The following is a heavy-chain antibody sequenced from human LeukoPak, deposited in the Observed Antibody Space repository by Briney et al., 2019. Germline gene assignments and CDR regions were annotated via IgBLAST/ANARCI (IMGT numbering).Heavy chain of an antibody. CDR1: GFTFSTYG. Sequence: GGSLRLSCTASGFTFSTYGMHWVRQAPGKGLEWVAFIRYDGSNKYYADSVKGRFTISRDNSKNTLYLQMNSLRAEDTAVYYCAKDPRRYSRTGGYFDYWGQGTLVTVSS. CDR3: AKDPRRYSRTGGYFDY. CDR2: IRYDGSNK. J-gene: IGHJ4*02. V-gene: IGHV3-30*02. D-gene: IGHD6-13*01.